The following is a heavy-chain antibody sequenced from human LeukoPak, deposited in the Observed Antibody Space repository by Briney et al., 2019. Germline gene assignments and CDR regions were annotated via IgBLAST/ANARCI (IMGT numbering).Heavy chain of an antibody. CDR2: ISGSGGST. Sequence: GGSLRLSCAASGFTFSSYAMSWVRQAPGKGLEWVSAISGSGGSTYYADSVKGRFTISRDNSKNTLYLQMNSLRAKDTAVYYCAILPWGGSSGWYSNDYYYYGMDVWGQGTTVTVSS. J-gene: IGHJ6*02. CDR3: AILPWGGSSGWYSNDYYYYGMDV. V-gene: IGHV3-23*01. D-gene: IGHD6-19*01. CDR1: GFTFSSYA.